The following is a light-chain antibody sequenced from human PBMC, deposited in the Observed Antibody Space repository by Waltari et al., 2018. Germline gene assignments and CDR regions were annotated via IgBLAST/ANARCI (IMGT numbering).Light chain of an antibody. CDR3: QSYDDSLSGYV. V-gene: IGLV1-40*01. Sequence: QSVLTQPPSVSGAPGQRVTISCTGSSPNTRAGHDVHRHQQHPGRAPTPLISNNLNRPSGVPDRISGSNSGTSASLVITGLQAEDEAEFYCQSYDDSLSGYVFGGGTKLTVL. J-gene: IGLJ3*02. CDR1: SPNTRAGHD. CDR2: NNL.